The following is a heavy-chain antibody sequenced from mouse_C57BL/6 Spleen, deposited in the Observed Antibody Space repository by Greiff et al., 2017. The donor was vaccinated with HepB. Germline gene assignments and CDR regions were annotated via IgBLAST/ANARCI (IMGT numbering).Heavy chain of an antibody. V-gene: IGHV5-4*03. Sequence: EVKLVESGGGLVKPGGSLKLSCAASGFTFSSYAMSWVRQTPEKRLEWVATISDGGSYTYYPDNVKGRFTISRDNAKNNLYLQMSHLKSEDTAMYYCARAEIPFAYWGQGTLVTVSA. CDR1: GFTFSSYA. CDR2: ISDGGSYT. J-gene: IGHJ3*01. CDR3: ARAEIPFAY.